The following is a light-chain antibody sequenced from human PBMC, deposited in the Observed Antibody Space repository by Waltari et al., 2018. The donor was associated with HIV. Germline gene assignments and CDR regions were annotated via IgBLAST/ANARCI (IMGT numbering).Light chain of an antibody. V-gene: IGLV3-21*02. Sequence: SYVLTQPPSVSVAPGQTARITCGGNNIASKSVPWYKRKPGQSPVLVLYDDSDRPSGIPERFSGSNSGDLAALTINRVEVGDEADYFCQVWDIISGHRRLVFGGGTKLTVL. CDR3: QVWDIISGHRRLV. CDR2: DDS. CDR1: NIASKS. J-gene: IGLJ2*01.